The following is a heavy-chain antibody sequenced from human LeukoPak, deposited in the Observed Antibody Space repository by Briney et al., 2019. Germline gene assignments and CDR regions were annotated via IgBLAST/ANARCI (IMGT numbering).Heavy chain of an antibody. CDR3: AKLASPSPRYGSGSYLVDGLTTFDY. CDR1: GFTFSSYG. V-gene: IGHV3-30*02. D-gene: IGHD3-10*01. Sequence: GGSLRLSCAASGFTFSSYGMHWVRQAPGKGLEWVAFIRYDGSNKYYADSVKGRFTISRDNSKNTLYLQMNSLRAEDTAVYYCAKLASPSPRYGSGSYLVDGLTTFDYWGQGTLVTVSS. CDR2: IRYDGSNK. J-gene: IGHJ4*02.